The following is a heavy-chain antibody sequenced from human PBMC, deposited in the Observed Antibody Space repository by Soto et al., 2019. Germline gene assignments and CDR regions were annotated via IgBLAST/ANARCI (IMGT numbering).Heavy chain of an antibody. D-gene: IGHD1-7*01. Sequence: QVQLVQSGAEVKKPGASVKVSCKASGYSFTDYGFTWVRQAPGQGLEWMGWVNTYKGNTNYAQKFQGRVTMTTDTSTGTAYMELRGLRSDATALYYCARERGNYMYFDYWGQGTLVTVSS. V-gene: IGHV1-18*01. CDR3: ARERGNYMYFDY. CDR2: VNTYKGNT. CDR1: GYSFTDYG. J-gene: IGHJ4*02.